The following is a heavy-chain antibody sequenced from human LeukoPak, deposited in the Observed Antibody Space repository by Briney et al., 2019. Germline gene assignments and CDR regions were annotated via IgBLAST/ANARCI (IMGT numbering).Heavy chain of an antibody. CDR1: GFTFSSYA. D-gene: IGHD3-22*01. V-gene: IGHV3-23*01. CDR3: AKDSVIRYYYDSSAPDY. Sequence: GGSLRLSCAASGFTFSSYAMSWVRQAPGKGREWVSAISGSGGSTYYADSVKGRFTISRDNSKNTLYLQMNSLRAEDTAVYYCAKDSVIRYYYDSSAPDYWGQGTLVTVSS. J-gene: IGHJ4*02. CDR2: ISGSGGST.